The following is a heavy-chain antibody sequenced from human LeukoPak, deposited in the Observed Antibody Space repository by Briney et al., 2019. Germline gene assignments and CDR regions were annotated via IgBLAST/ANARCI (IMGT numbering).Heavy chain of an antibody. D-gene: IGHD3-22*01. Sequence: PSETLSLTCTVSGGSISSYYWSWIRQPPGKGLEWIGYIYYSGSTNYNPSLKSRVTISVDTSKNQFSLKLSSVTAADTAVYYCARGEDSSGYYYYYYYMDVWGKGTTVTGSS. CDR1: GGSISSYY. V-gene: IGHV4-59*12. CDR2: IYYSGST. J-gene: IGHJ6*03. CDR3: ARGEDSSGYYYYYYYMDV.